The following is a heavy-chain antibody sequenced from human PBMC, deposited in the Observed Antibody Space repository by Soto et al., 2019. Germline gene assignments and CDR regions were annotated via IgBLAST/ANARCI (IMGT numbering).Heavy chain of an antibody. D-gene: IGHD3-3*01. CDR1: GYSSTSYD. V-gene: IGHV1-8*01. Sequence: VKVSCKASGYSSTSYDSNWGRQATGQGLEWMGWMNPNSGNTGYAQKFQGRVTMTRNTSISTAYMELSSLRSEDTAVYYCAARVPIKIFGVVKSYGMDVWGRGTTVTVSS. CDR2: MNPNSGNT. J-gene: IGHJ6*02. CDR3: AARVPIKIFGVVKSYGMDV.